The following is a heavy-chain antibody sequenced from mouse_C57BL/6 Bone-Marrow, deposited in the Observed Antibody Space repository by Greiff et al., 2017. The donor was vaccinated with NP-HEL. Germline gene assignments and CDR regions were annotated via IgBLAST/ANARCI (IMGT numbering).Heavy chain of an antibody. Sequence: VQLQQSGAELVRPGTSVKVSCKASGYAFTNYLIEWVEQRPGQGLEWIGVINPGSGGTNSNEKFKGKATLTADKSSSTAYMQLSSLTSEDSAVYFCARGGIYYDYAWFAYWGQGTLVTVSA. CDR1: GYAFTNYL. J-gene: IGHJ3*01. CDR2: INPGSGGT. V-gene: IGHV1-54*01. CDR3: ARGGIYYDYAWFAY. D-gene: IGHD2-4*01.